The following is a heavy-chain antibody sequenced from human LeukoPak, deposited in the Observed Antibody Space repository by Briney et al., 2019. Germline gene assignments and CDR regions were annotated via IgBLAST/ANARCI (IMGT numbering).Heavy chain of an antibody. J-gene: IGHJ4*02. V-gene: IGHV3-30-3*01. CDR2: ISYDGSNE. D-gene: IGHD3-16*01. CDR1: GFTFSRYA. Sequence: GGSLRLSCAASGFTFSRYAMHWVRQAPGKGLEWVAVISYDGSNEYYADSVKGRFTISRDSSENTLYLQMNSLRVEDTAVYYCAREFEATGFWALDYWGQGTLVTASS. CDR3: AREFEATGFWALDY.